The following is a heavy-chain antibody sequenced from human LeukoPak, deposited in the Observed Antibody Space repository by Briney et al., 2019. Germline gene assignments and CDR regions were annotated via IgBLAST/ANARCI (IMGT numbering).Heavy chain of an antibody. Sequence: TSETLSLTCTVSGGSISSSSYYWGWIRQPPGKGLEWIGSIYYSRSTYYNPSLKSRVTISVDTSKNQFSLKLSSVTAADTAVYYCARVPTVTFFDYWGQGTLVTVSS. V-gene: IGHV4-39*01. J-gene: IGHJ4*02. CDR3: ARVPTVTFFDY. CDR1: GGSISSSSYY. D-gene: IGHD4-17*01. CDR2: IYYSRST.